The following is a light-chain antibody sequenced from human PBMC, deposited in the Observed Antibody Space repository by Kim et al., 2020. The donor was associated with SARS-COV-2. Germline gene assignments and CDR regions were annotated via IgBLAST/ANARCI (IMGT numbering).Light chain of an antibody. V-gene: IGKV1-5*03. CDR2: KAS. Sequence: IQMTQSPSTLSASVGDRVTITCRASQSISTWLAWYQQKPGKPPKSLIYKASTLESGVPSTFSGSGSGTEFTLTISSLQPDDFATYYCQQYNSFPYTFGQGTKLEI. CDR3: QQYNSFPYT. J-gene: IGKJ2*01. CDR1: QSISTW.